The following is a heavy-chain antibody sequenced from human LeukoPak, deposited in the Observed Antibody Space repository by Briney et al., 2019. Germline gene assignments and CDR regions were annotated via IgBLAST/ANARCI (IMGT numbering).Heavy chain of an antibody. CDR2: IYYSGST. Sequence: SETLSLTCTVSGGSISSYYWSWIRQPPGKGLEWIGYIYYSGSTNYNPSLKSRVTISVDTSKNQFSLKLSSVTAADTAVYYCARDPYPGAGFDPWGQGTLVTVS. CDR3: ARDPYPGAGFDP. D-gene: IGHD4-17*01. V-gene: IGHV4-59*01. CDR1: GGSISSYY. J-gene: IGHJ5*02.